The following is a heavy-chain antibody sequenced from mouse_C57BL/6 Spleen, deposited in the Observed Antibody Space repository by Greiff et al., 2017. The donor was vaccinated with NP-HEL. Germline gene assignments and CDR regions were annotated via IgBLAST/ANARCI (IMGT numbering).Heavy chain of an antibody. CDR1: GYAFSSYW. D-gene: IGHD1-1*01. CDR2: IYPGDGDT. J-gene: IGHJ2*01. V-gene: IGHV1-80*01. Sequence: QVQLQQSGAELVKPGASVKISCKASGYAFSSYWMNWVKQRPGKGLEWIGQIYPGDGDTNYNGKFKGKATLTADKSSSTAYMQLSSLTSEDSAVYFCARNHYYGSSLYYFDYWGQGTTLTVSS. CDR3: ARNHYYGSSLYYFDY.